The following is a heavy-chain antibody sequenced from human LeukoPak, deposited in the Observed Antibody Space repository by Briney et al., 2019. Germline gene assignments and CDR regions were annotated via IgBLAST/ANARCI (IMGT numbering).Heavy chain of an antibody. V-gene: IGHV1-2*06. CDR2: INPNSGGT. J-gene: IGHJ4*02. CDR1: GYTFTGYY. Sequence: ASVKVSCKASGYTFTGYYMHWVRQAPGQGLEWMGRINPNSGGTNYAQKYQGRVTMTRDTSTSTAYMELSRLRSDDTAVYYCARDCSVAVAGTKGVLSYWGQGTLVTVSS. CDR3: ARDCSVAVAGTKGVLSY. D-gene: IGHD6-19*01.